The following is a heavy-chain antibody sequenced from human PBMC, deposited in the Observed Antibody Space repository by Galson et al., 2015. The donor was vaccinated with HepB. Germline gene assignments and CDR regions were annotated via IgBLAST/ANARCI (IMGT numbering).Heavy chain of an antibody. J-gene: IGHJ5*02. Sequence: SLRLSCAASGFTVSTIYMSWVRQAPGKGLEWVSISRGETFGTHYADSVEGRFTISRDNSRSTLYLQMDSLRADDTAIYYCARATYSTTGNTYGWFDPWGQGTLVTVSS. D-gene: IGHD2-21*01. CDR3: ARATYSTTGNTYGWFDP. CDR1: GFTVSTIY. CDR2: SRGETFGT. V-gene: IGHV3-53*01.